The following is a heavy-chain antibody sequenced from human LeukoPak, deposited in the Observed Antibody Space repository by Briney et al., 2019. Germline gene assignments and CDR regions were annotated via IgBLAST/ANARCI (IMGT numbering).Heavy chain of an antibody. CDR2: ISSSSSYI. J-gene: IGHJ4*02. V-gene: IGHV3-21*01. Sequence: GGSLRLSCAASGFTFSSYSMNWVRQAPGKGLEWVSSISSSSSYIYYADSVKGRFTISRDNAKNSLYLQMNSLRAEDTAVYYCARDSSRWFGEYTRPFDYWGQGTLVTVSS. CDR1: GFTFSSYS. D-gene: IGHD3-10*01. CDR3: ARDSSRWFGEYTRPFDY.